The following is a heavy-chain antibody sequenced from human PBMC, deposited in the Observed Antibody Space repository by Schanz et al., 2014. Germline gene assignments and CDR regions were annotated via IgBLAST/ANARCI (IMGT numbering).Heavy chain of an antibody. CDR2: ISAQTGDT. CDR3: ARDNLVSSSWYNYYGMDV. D-gene: IGHD6-13*01. J-gene: IGHJ6*02. V-gene: IGHV1-18*01. CDR1: GYTFTAYG. Sequence: VQSVHSGTEVQKLGASVKVSCQTSGYTFTAYGINWVRQAPGQGLEWIGWISAQTGDTRYAQKMQGRVTMTRDVSSTTAFLELRSLRYDDTAVYYCARDNLVSSSWYNYYGMDVWGQGTTVTVSS.